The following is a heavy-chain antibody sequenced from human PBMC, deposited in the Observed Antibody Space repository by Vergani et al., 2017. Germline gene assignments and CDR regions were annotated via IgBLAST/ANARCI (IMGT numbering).Heavy chain of an antibody. CDR1: GYTFTSYA. CDR2: INAGNGNT. CDR3: ARDGESSSWTGGNYYGMDV. V-gene: IGHV1-3*01. Sequence: QVQLVQSGAEVKKPGASVKVSCKASGYTFTSYAMHWVRQAPGQRLEWMGWINAGNGNTKYSQKFQGIVTITRDTSASTAYMELSSLWSEDTAVYYCARDGESSSWTGGNYYGMDVWGQGTTVTVSS. D-gene: IGHD6-13*01. J-gene: IGHJ6*02.